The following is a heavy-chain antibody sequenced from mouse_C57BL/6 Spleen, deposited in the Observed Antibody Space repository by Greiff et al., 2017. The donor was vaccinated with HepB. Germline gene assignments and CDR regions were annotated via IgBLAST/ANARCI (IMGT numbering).Heavy chain of an antibody. CDR3: ARIGGYYDYYAMDY. CDR2: ISSGSSTN. V-gene: IGHV5-17*01. CDR1: GFTFSDYG. D-gene: IGHD2-3*01. J-gene: IGHJ4*01. Sequence: DVQLVESGGGLVKPGGSLKLSCAASGFTFSDYGMHWVRQAPEKGLEWVAYISSGSSTNYYADTVKGRFTISRDNAKNTLFLQMTSLRSEDTAMYYCARIGGYYDYYAMDYWGQGTSVTVSS.